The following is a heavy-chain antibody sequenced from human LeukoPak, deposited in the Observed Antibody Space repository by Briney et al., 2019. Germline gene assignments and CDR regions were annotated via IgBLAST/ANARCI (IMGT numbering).Heavy chain of an antibody. CDR2: IYPGDSDT. V-gene: IGHV5-51*01. CDR1: GYTFTTYW. CDR3: ARTRVAGTSGAFDI. Sequence: GESLQISCKGSGYTFTTYWISWVRQVPGKGLEWMGIIYPGDSDTRNRPPFQGQVTISVDKSISTAYLQWSSLKASDTAMYYCARTRVAGTSGAFDIWGQGTMVTVSS. J-gene: IGHJ3*02. D-gene: IGHD6-19*01.